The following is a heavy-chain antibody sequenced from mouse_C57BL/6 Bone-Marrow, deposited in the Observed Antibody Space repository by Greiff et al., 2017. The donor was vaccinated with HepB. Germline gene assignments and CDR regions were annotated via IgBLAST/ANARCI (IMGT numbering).Heavy chain of an antibody. Sequence: VQLQQSGPVLVKPGASVKMSCKASGYTFPDYYMNWVKQSHGKSLEWIGVINPYNGGTSYNQKFKGKATLTVDKSSSTAYMELNSLTSEDSAVYYCAREGNWSYFDYWGQGTTLTVSS. CDR3: AREGNWSYFDY. J-gene: IGHJ2*01. D-gene: IGHD4-1*01. V-gene: IGHV1-19*01. CDR2: INPYNGGT. CDR1: GYTFPDYY.